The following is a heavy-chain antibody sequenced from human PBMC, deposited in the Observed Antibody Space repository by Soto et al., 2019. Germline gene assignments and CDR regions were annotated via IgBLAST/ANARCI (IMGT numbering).Heavy chain of an antibody. CDR2: ISYDGSNK. J-gene: IGHJ4*02. CDR1: GFTFSCYA. D-gene: IGHD1-26*01. V-gene: IGHV3-30-3*01. CDR3: AREVVGASHFDY. Sequence: SLRLSCAASGFTFSCYAMHWVRKAPGKGLEWVAVISYDGSNKYYADSVKGRFTISRDNSKNTLYLQMNSLRAEGTAVYYCAREVVGASHFDYWGQGTLVTVSS.